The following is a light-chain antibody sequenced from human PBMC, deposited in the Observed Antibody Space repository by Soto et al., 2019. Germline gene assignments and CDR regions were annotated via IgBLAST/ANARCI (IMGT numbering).Light chain of an antibody. Sequence: QSALTQPASVSGSPGQSIAISCTGTSSDVGNYHYVSWYQQHPGKAPKLMIYDVSNRPSGVANRFSGSKSGNTASLTISGLQAEDEADYYCNSYTSSSNYVFGTGTKLTVL. V-gene: IGLV2-14*03. CDR3: NSYTSSSNYV. CDR1: SSDVGNYHY. CDR2: DVS. J-gene: IGLJ1*01.